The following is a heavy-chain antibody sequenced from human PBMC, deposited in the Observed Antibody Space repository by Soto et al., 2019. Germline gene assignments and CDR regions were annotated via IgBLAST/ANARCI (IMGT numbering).Heavy chain of an antibody. D-gene: IGHD2-8*02. J-gene: IGHJ5*02. CDR2: ISGGGGST. CDR1: GFTLSSYA. CDR3: ARDGGVYAVIPNAWFDP. Sequence: EVQLLESGGGLVQPGGSLRLACAASGFTLSSYAMSWVRQAPGKGLEWVSTISGGGGSTYYADSVKGRFTLSRDNSKNTLFLQMNSLRAEDTAVYYCARDGGVYAVIPNAWFDPWGQGTLVTVSS. V-gene: IGHV3-23*01.